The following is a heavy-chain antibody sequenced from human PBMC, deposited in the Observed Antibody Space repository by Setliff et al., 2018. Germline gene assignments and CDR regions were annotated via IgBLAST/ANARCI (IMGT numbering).Heavy chain of an antibody. Sequence: WIRQPPGKGLEWVGFIRTKTYGGTAEYAASVKGRFILSRDDARNIAYLQMNSLRAEDTAVYYCARDRISHYYDSGAHAFGIWGQGIMVTVSS. V-gene: IGHV3-49*02. J-gene: IGHJ3*02. D-gene: IGHD3-22*01. CDR3: ARDRISHYYDSGAHAFGI. CDR2: IRTKTYGGTA.